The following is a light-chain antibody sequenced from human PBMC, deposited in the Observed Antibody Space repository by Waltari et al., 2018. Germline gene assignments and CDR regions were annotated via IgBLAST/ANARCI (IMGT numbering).Light chain of an antibody. CDR3: QQRSNGPPLT. V-gene: IGKV3-11*01. CDR1: QSVSNF. J-gene: IGKJ4*01. CDR2: EAS. Sequence: EVVLTQSPATLSLSPGERATLSCMASQSVSNFLAWYQHKPGQAPRLLIYEASQRATGIPARFSGSGSATDFTLTISSLEPEAVAVDYCQQRSNGPPLTFGGGTKVEIK.